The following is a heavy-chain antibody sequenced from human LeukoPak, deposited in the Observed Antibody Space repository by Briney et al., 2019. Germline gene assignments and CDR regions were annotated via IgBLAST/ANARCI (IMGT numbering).Heavy chain of an antibody. Sequence: ASVKVSCKASGYTFTSYYMHWVRQAPGQGLEWMGIINPSGGSTSYAQKFQGRVTMTRDTSTSTVYMELSSLRSEDTAVYYCARGRFPGHYYYGMDVWGQGTTVTVSS. V-gene: IGHV1-46*01. CDR3: ARGRFPGHYYYGMDV. CDR1: GYTFTSYY. J-gene: IGHJ6*02. CDR2: INPSGGST. D-gene: IGHD3-16*01.